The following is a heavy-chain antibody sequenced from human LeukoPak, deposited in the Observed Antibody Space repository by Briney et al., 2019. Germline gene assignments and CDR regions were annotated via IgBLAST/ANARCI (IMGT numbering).Heavy chain of an antibody. CDR3: ARGVSGSWDWFDP. J-gene: IGHJ5*02. Sequence: GGSLRLSCAASGFTFSSYGMSWVRQAPGKGLEWVSAISGSGGSTYYADSVKGRFTISRDNSKNTLYLQMNSLRAEDTAVYYCARGVSGSWDWFDPWGQGTLVTVSS. V-gene: IGHV3-23*01. D-gene: IGHD3-10*01. CDR2: ISGSGGST. CDR1: GFTFSSYG.